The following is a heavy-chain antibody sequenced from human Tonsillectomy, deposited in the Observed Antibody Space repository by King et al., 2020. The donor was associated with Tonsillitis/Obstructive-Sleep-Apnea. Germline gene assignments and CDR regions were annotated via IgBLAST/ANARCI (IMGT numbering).Heavy chain of an antibody. CDR1: GFTFISYA. Sequence: VQLVESGGGVVQPGRSLRLSCAASGFTFISYAMHWVRQAPGKGLEGVAVISYDGSNKYYADSVKGRFTISRDNSKNTLYLQMNSLRAEDTAVYYCAREYRITIFGVVTPYMDVWGKGTTVTVSS. D-gene: IGHD3-3*01. CDR3: AREYRITIFGVVTPYMDV. CDR2: ISYDGSNK. J-gene: IGHJ6*03. V-gene: IGHV3-30*01.